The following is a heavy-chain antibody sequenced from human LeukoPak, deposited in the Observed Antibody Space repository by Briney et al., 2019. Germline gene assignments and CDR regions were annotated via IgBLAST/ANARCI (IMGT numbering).Heavy chain of an antibody. CDR3: VTSPPAYYYYMDV. CDR1: GYTLTELS. CDR2: FDPEDGET. Sequence: GASVKVPCKVSGYTLTELSMHWVRQAPGKGLEWMGGFDPEDGETIYAQKFQGRVTMTEDTSTDTAYMELSSLRSEDTAVYYCVTSPPAYYYYMDVWGKGTTVTVYS. V-gene: IGHV1-24*01. J-gene: IGHJ6*03.